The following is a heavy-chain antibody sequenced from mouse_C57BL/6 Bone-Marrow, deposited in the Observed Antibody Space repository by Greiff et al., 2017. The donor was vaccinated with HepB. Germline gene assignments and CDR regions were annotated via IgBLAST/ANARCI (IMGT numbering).Heavy chain of an antibody. CDR3: ASGITTDFDY. Sequence: QVQLQQPGAELVKPGASVKLSCKASGYTFTSYWMQWVKQRPVQGLEWIGEIDPSDSYTNYNQKFKGKATLTVDTSSSTAYMQLSSLTSEDSAVYYCASGITTDFDYWGQGTTLTVSS. J-gene: IGHJ2*01. CDR2: IDPSDSYT. CDR1: GYTFTSYW. D-gene: IGHD2-4*01. V-gene: IGHV1-50*01.